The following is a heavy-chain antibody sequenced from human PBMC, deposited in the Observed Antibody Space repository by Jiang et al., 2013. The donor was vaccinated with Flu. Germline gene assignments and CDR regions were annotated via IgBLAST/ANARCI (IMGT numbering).Heavy chain of an antibody. Sequence: QLVESGGGLVKPGGSLRLSCAASGFSSSTYTMNWVRQAPGKGLEWVSSISSSSSYIYYADSLKGRFTISRDNAKNSLYLQMNSLRVEDTAVYYCARDAVANYYFDYWGQGTLVTVSS. CDR1: GFSSSTYT. V-gene: IGHV3-21*01. D-gene: IGHD6-19*01. CDR2: ISSSSSYI. J-gene: IGHJ4*02. CDR3: ARDAVANYYFDY.